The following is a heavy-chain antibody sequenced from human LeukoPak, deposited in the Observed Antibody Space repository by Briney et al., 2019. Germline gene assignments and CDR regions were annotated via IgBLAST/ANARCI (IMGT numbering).Heavy chain of an antibody. CDR3: ARTLTTATWDF. D-gene: IGHD4-17*01. V-gene: IGHV1-2*02. CDR1: GYTFTDYY. Sequence: ASVKVSCKASGYTFTDYYFNWVRQAPGQGLEWMGWINPKSGGTHYAQNFQDGVTMTRDTSINTVYLDLNRLRSDDTAVYYCARTLTTATWDFWGQGTLVTVSS. J-gene: IGHJ4*02. CDR2: INPKSGGT.